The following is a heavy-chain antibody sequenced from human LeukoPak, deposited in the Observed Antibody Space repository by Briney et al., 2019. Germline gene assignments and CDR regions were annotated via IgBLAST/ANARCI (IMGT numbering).Heavy chain of an antibody. Sequence: ASVKVSCKASGYTFTGYYMHWVRQAPGQGLEWMGRINPNSGGTNYAQKFQGRVTMTRDTSISTAYMELSRLRSGDTAVYYCARGRGITMVRGVTTQGPDYWGQGTLVTVSS. CDR1: GYTFTGYY. J-gene: IGHJ4*02. D-gene: IGHD3-10*01. CDR3: ARGRGITMVRGVTTQGPDY. CDR2: INPNSGGT. V-gene: IGHV1-2*06.